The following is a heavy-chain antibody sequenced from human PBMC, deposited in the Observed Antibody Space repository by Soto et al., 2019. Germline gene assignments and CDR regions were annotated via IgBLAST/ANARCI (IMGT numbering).Heavy chain of an antibody. CDR3: ARQVSSSRGYYYYGMDV. V-gene: IGHV4-39*01. CDR1: GGSISSSSYY. J-gene: IGHJ6*02. Sequence: SLTCTVSGGSISSSSYYWGWIRQPPGKGLEWIGSIYYSGSTYYNPSLKSRVTISVDTSKNQFSLKLSSVTAADTAVYYCARQVSSSRGYYYYGMDVWGQGTTVTVSS. CDR2: IYYSGST. D-gene: IGHD6-13*01.